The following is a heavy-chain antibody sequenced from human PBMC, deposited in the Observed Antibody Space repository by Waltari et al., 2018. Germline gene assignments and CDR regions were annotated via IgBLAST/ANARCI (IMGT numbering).Heavy chain of an antibody. CDR1: GDSMGNTDC. CDR3: ARDRGRGLYLDS. D-gene: IGHD1-1*01. Sequence: QLQLQESGPGLVKPSGTLSLTCTISGDSMGNTDCWSWVRQSPGRGLEWIGQVHHSGRPNYNPSFASRISVSLDMSLKQLTLNLTSATAADTAVYYCARDRGRGLYLDSWGPGTLVTVSP. J-gene: IGHJ4*02. V-gene: IGHV4-4*02. CDR2: VHHSGRP.